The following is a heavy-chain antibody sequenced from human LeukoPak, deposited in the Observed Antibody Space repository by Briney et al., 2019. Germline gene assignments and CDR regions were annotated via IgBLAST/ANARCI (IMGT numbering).Heavy chain of an antibody. J-gene: IGHJ5*02. V-gene: IGHV3-64D*09. CDR3: VGVRWFGGSNWFDP. D-gene: IGHD3-10*01. Sequence: GESLRLPCSASGFTFSTSAVHWVRQAPGKGLEYVSAISSNGGSTYYADSVKGRFTISRDNSKNTLQLQMSSLRAEDTAVYYCVGVRWFGGSNWFDPWGQGTLVTVSS. CDR1: GFTFSTSA. CDR2: ISSNGGST.